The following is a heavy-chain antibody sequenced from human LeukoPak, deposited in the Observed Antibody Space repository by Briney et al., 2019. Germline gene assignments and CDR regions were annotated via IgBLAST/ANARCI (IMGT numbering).Heavy chain of an antibody. J-gene: IGHJ6*03. V-gene: IGHV4-39*02. CDR1: GGSISSSSSY. CDR2: IYYSGNT. D-gene: IGHD5-24*01. CDR3: ARDGYNFYYMDV. Sequence: PSETLSLTCTVSGGSISSSSSYWGRIRQPPGKGLEWIGSIYYSGNTYYNPSLKSRVTISVDTSKNQFSLKLSSVTAADTAVYYCARDGYNFYYMDVWGKGTTVTISS.